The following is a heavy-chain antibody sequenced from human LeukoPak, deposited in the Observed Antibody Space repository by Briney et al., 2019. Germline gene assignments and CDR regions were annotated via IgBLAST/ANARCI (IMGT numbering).Heavy chain of an antibody. CDR2: IWYDGSNK. V-gene: IGHV3-33*01. CDR1: GFTFSNYG. CDR3: ARDGGYGGNPNDAFDM. D-gene: IGHD4-23*01. J-gene: IGHJ3*02. Sequence: PGGSLRLSCAASGFTFSNYGMHWVRQAPGKGLEWVAIIWYDGSNKYYADSVKGRFTISRDNPKNTLYLQMNSLRAEDTAVYYCARDGGYGGNPNDAFDMWGQGTMVTVSS.